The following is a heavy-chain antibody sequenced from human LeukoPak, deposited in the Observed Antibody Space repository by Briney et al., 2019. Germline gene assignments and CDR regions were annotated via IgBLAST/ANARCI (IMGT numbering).Heavy chain of an antibody. CDR1: GGSISSSSYY. D-gene: IGHD4-17*01. V-gene: IGHV4-39*07. CDR2: IYYSGST. J-gene: IGHJ5*02. CDR3: ARENGHYNWFAP. Sequence: PSETLSLTCTVSGGSISSSSYYWGWIRQPPGKGLKWIGSIYYSGSTYYSPSLKSRLTISVDTSKNQFSLNLSSVTATDTAVYYCARENGHYNWFAPWGQGTLVTVSS.